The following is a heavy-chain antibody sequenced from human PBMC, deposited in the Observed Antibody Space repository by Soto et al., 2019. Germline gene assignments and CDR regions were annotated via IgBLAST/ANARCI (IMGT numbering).Heavy chain of an antibody. CDR1: GDSFTRYW. CDR2: IDPSDSYT. CDR3: ARLAEIVPAATYYYYGMDV. D-gene: IGHD2-2*01. J-gene: IGHJ6*02. V-gene: IGHV5-10-1*01. Sequence: PGEFLTISCTCSGDSFTRYWISWVRQMPGKGLEWMGRIDPSDSYTNYSPSFQGHVTISADKSISTAYLQWSSLKASDTAMYYCARLAEIVPAATYYYYGMDVWGQGTTVTVSS.